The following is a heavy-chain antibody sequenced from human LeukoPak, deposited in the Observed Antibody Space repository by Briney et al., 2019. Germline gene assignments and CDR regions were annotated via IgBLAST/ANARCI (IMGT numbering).Heavy chain of an antibody. CDR2: INPNSGGT. D-gene: IGHD6-6*01. CDR3: ARDGQMYSSSFYPFDY. V-gene: IGHV1-2*02. J-gene: IGHJ4*02. CDR1: GYTFTGYY. Sequence: ASVKVSCKASGYTFTGYYMHWVRQAPGQGLEWMGWINPNSGGTNYAQKFQGRVTMTRDTSISTAYMELSRLRSDDTAVYYCARDGQMYSSSFYPFDYWGQGTLVTVSS.